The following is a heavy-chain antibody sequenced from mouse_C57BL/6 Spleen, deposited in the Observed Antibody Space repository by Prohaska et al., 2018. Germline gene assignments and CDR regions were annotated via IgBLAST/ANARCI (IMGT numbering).Heavy chain of an antibody. D-gene: IGHD1-1*01. CDR3: ARRAYGSSYYLDY. CDR1: GYTFTSYW. J-gene: IGHJ2*01. V-gene: IGHV1-50*01. Sequence: GAELVKPGASVKLSCKASGYTFTSYWMQWVKQRPGQGLEWIGEIDPSDSYTNYNQKFKGKATLTVDTSSSTAYMQLSSLTSEDSAVYYCARRAYGSSYYLDYWGQGTTLTVSS. CDR2: IDPSDSYT.